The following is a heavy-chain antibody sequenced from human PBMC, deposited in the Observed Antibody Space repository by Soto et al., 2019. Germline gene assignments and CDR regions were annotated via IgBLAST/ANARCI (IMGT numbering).Heavy chain of an antibody. Sequence: PSETLSLTCTVSGGSISSGDYYWSWIRQPPGKGPEWIGYIYYSGSTYYNPSLKSRVTISADTSKNQFSLKLSSVTAADTAVYYCARERLPGSYYGMDVWGQGTAVTVSS. CDR3: ARERLPGSYYGMDV. CDR2: IYYSGST. CDR1: GGSISSGDYY. D-gene: IGHD6-25*01. V-gene: IGHV4-30-4*01. J-gene: IGHJ6*02.